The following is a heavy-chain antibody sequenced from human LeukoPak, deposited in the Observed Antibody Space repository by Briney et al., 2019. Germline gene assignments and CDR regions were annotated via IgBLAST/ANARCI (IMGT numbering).Heavy chain of an antibody. CDR2: IKSRDDGLTT. V-gene: IGHV3-15*01. Sequence: GGSLRLPCAAPGFTFTKAWMTWVRHAPGNRLHWVGRIKSRDDGLTTDYAAPVKGRFTISRDDSKNTLYLQISSLNTEDTAVYYCVTDAATIAAGGTGPYWGQGTLVTVSS. CDR1: GFTFTKAW. D-gene: IGHD6-13*01. J-gene: IGHJ4*02. CDR3: VTDAATIAAGGTGPY.